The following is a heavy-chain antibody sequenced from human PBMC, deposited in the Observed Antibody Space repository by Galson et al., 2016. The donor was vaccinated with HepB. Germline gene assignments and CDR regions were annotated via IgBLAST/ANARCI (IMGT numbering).Heavy chain of an antibody. CDR2: IIPIFDSP. CDR1: GGTFSSYG. D-gene: IGHD5-18*01. Sequence: SVKVSCKASGGTFSSYGVSWVRQAPGQGLEWMGGIIPIFDSPNYAQKFQGRVTITADQSTSTAYMELRSLSSEDTAVYYCATDSCQDTAIGMDVWGQGTTVTVSS. CDR3: ATDSCQDTAIGMDV. J-gene: IGHJ6*02. V-gene: IGHV1-69*13.